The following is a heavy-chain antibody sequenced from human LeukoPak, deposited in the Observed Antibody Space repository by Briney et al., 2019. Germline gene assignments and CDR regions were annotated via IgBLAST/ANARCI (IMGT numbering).Heavy chain of an antibody. CDR2: ISSSGSAI. CDR1: AFTFSTYS. Sequence: GGSLRLSCAASAFTFSTYSMNWVRQAPGKGLQWVSYISSSGSAIYYADSVKGRFTISRDNAKSSLYLQMNSLRAEDTAVYYCAKDLFMGPEWLLFDYWGQGTLVTVSS. J-gene: IGHJ4*02. CDR3: AKDLFMGPEWLLFDY. D-gene: IGHD5-12*01. V-gene: IGHV3-48*04.